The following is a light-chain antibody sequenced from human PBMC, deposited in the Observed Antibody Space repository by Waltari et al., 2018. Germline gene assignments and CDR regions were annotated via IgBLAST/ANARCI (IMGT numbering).Light chain of an antibody. V-gene: IGLV3-21*02. J-gene: IGLJ1*01. CDR3: QVWDSTIDQYV. CDR1: NSGRKL. Sequence: SHMLTQPPSVSVAPGQTARMTFGGHNSGRKLVYWYQQKAGQAPLLVVYDDSDRPSGIPERFSGSNSGDTATLSISRVEGGDEADYYCQVWDSTIDQYVFGSGTKVTVL. CDR2: DDS.